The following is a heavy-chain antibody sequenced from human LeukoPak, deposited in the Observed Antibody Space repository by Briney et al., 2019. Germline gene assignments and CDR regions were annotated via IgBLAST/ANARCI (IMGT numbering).Heavy chain of an antibody. D-gene: IGHD2/OR15-2a*01. CDR1: GGSISSYY. CDR2: IYYSGST. V-gene: IGHV4-59*01. CDR3: ASFLKYLSPDAFDI. Sequence: SETLSLTCTVSGGSISSYYWSWIRQPPGKGLEWIGYIYYSGSTNYNPSLKSRVTISVDTSKNQFSLKLSSVTAADTAVYYCASFLKYLSPDAFDIWGQGTMVTVSS. J-gene: IGHJ3*02.